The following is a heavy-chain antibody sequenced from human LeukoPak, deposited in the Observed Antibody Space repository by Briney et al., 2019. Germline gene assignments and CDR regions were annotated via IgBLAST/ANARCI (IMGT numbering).Heavy chain of an antibody. D-gene: IGHD6-19*01. J-gene: IGHJ3*02. Sequence: PGRSLRLSCAASGFTFSSYWMHWVRQAPGKGLGWVSRIISDGSRTGYADSVKGRFTISRDNAKNKLYLQMNSLRAEDTAVYYCAREDVNIAVAASGPFDIWGQGTMVTVSS. CDR3: AREDVNIAVAASGPFDI. CDR1: GFTFSSYW. V-gene: IGHV3-74*01. CDR2: IISDGSRT.